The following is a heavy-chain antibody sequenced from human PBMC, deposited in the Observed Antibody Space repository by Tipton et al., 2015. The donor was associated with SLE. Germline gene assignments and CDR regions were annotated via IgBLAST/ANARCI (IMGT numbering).Heavy chain of an antibody. D-gene: IGHD3-9*01. CDR2: IYYSGDT. Sequence: TLSLTCSVSCVSMTGSYWSWVRQPPGRGLEWIGSIYYSGDTHYNPSLNSRVTMSADTSKNQFSLRLSSVTAADTAVYYCATGYFDTLTGYYTVDYWGQGTLVIVSS. V-gene: IGHV4-59*08. CDR3: ATGYFDTLTGYYTVDY. J-gene: IGHJ4*02. CDR1: CVSMTGSY.